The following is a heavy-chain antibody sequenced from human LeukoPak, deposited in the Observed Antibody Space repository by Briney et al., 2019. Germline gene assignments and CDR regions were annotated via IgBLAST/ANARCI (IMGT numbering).Heavy chain of an antibody. CDR3: ARSFSVVSYFDY. D-gene: IGHD3-22*01. CDR1: GGTFSSYA. V-gene: IGHV1-69*05. Sequence: ASVKVSCKASGGTFSSYAISWVRQAPGQGPEWMGGIIPIFGTANYAQKFQGRVTITTDESTSTAYMELSSLRSEDTAVYYCARSFSVVSYFDYWGQGTLVTVSS. J-gene: IGHJ4*02. CDR2: IIPIFGTA.